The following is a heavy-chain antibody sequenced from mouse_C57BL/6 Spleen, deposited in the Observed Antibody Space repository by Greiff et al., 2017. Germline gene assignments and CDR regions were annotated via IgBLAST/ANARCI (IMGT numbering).Heavy chain of an antibody. V-gene: IGHV1-82*01. CDR2: IYPGDGDT. Sequence: QVQLQQSGPELVKPGASVKISCKASGYAFSSSWMNWVKQRPGKGLEWIGRIYPGDGDTNYNGKFKGKATLTADKSSSTAYMQLSSLTSEDSAVYIYAGPLSGYFDVWGTGTTVTVSS. CDR3: AGPLSGYFDV. CDR1: GYAFSSSW. D-gene: IGHD2-3*01. J-gene: IGHJ1*03.